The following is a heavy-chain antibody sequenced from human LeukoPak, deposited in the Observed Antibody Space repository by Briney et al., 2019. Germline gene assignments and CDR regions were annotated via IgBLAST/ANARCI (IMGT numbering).Heavy chain of an antibody. CDR3: ARGGYLTYLIDY. D-gene: IGHD3-22*01. Sequence: PGGSLRLSCAASGFTFSSYSMNWVRQAPGKGLVWVSRIKSDGSSASYADSVKGRFTISRDNAKNTVYLQMNSLRVEDTAVYYCARGGYLTYLIDYWGQGTLVTVSS. J-gene: IGHJ4*02. V-gene: IGHV3-74*01. CDR2: IKSDGSSA. CDR1: GFTFSSYS.